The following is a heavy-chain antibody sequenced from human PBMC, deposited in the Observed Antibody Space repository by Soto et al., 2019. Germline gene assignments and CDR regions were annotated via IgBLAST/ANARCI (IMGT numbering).Heavy chain of an antibody. J-gene: IGHJ6*03. CDR2: ISKSPGST. Sequence: RPSCAASGFIFSSYAMSWVRQPPGKGLEWVSSISKSPGSTYYADPVKGRFTITRDNSKNTLYLQMNSLRAEDTAVYYCARLGYSGYDSDYYYYYMDVWGKGTTVTVSS. D-gene: IGHD5-12*01. CDR1: GFIFSSYA. CDR3: ARLGYSGYDSDYYYYYMDV. V-gene: IGHV3-23*01.